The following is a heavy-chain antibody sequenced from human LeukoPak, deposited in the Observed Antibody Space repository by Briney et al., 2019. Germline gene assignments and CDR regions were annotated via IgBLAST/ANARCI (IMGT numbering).Heavy chain of an antibody. J-gene: IGHJ1*01. CDR3: ARGDSSGYYLGAEYFQH. D-gene: IGHD3-22*01. V-gene: IGHV3-21*01. CDR1: GFTFSSYS. CDR2: ISSSSSYI. Sequence: PGGSLRLSCAASGFTFSSYSMNWVRQAPGKGLEWVSSISSSSSYIYYADSVKGRFTISRDNAKNSLDLQMNSLRAEDTAVYYCARGDSSGYYLGAEYFQHWGQGTLVTVSS.